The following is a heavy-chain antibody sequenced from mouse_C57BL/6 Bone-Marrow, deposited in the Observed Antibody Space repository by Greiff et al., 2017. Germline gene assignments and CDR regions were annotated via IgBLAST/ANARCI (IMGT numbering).Heavy chain of an antibody. CDR3: SRGGDYSSLFAY. Sequence: VQLQQPGAELVRPGSSVKLSCKASGYTFTSYWMDWVKQRPGQGLEWIGNIYPSDSETHYNQKLKDKATLTVDKSSSTDIMQISSLTSEYSAVYYCSRGGDYSSLFAYWGQGTLVTVSA. V-gene: IGHV1-61*01. D-gene: IGHD2-5*01. CDR1: GYTFTSYW. J-gene: IGHJ3*01. CDR2: IYPSDSET.